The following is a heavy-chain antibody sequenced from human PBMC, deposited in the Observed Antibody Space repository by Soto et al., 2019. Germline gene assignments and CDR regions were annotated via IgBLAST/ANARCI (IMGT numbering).Heavy chain of an antibody. V-gene: IGHV3-23*01. CDR3: WGSGSYYNDYYYYGMDV. CDR1: GFTFSSYA. Sequence: EVQLLESGGGLVQPGGSLRLSCAASGFTFSSYAMSWVRQAPGKGLEWVSAISGSGGSTYYADSVKGRFTISRDNSKNTLYLQMNSLRAEDTAVYYVWGSGSYYNDYYYYGMDVWGQGTTVTVSS. J-gene: IGHJ6*02. D-gene: IGHD3-10*01. CDR2: ISGSGGST.